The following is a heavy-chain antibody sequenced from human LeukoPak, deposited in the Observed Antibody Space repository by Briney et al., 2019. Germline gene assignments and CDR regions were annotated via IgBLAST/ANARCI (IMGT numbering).Heavy chain of an antibody. CDR1: VYTFPGYY. CDR2: INPNSGDT. D-gene: IGHD3-22*01. V-gene: IGHV1-2*02. J-gene: IGHJ5*02. Sequence: ASVKVSCKASVYTFPGYYMHWVRQAPGQGLEWMGWINPNSGDTNYAQKFQGRVTMTRDTSISTAYMELSRPTSDDTAMYYCSRDRTSGYNWFDPWGQGTLVTVSS. CDR3: SRDRTSGYNWFDP.